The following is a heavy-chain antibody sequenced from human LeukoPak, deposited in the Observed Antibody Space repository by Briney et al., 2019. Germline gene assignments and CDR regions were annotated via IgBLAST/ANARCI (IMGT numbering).Heavy chain of an antibody. CDR3: ARDYYDSSGYYWDYYYYMDV. D-gene: IGHD3-22*01. J-gene: IGHJ6*03. CDR1: GYTFTGYY. Sequence: ASVTVSCKASGYTFTGYYMHWVRQAPGQGLEWMGWINPNSGGTNYAQKFQGRVTMTRHTSISTAYMELSRLRSDDTAVYYCARDYYDSSGYYWDYYYYMDVWGKGTTVTISS. CDR2: INPNSGGT. V-gene: IGHV1-2*02.